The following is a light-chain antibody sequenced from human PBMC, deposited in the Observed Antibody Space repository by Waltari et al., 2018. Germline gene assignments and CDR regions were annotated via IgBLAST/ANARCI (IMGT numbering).Light chain of an antibody. CDR1: QSLLYNSNDKDY. Sequence: DIVLTQSPDSLAVSPGERVTINCKSSQSLLYNSNDKDYLAWYQQKPGQPPKLPFYWASTRHSGVPDRFSGSGSATDFTLTISSLQAEDVAVYYCQQYYSRRTFGQGTRVEIK. CDR2: WAS. CDR3: QQYYSRRT. J-gene: IGKJ1*01. V-gene: IGKV4-1*01.